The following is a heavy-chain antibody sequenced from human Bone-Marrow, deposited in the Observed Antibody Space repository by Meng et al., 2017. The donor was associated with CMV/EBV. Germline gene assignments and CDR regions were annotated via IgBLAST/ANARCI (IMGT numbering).Heavy chain of an antibody. V-gene: IGHV1-46*01. CDR3: ARGHFVMRRMWELRDWFDP. Sequence: ASVKVSCKASGYTFTSYYMHWVRQAPGQGLEWMGIINPSGGSTSYAQKFQGRVTMNRDTSTSTVYMELSSLRSEDPAVYYCARGHFVMRRMWELRDWFDPWGQGTLVTVSS. CDR1: GYTFTSYY. J-gene: IGHJ5*02. CDR2: INPSGGST. D-gene: IGHD1-26*01.